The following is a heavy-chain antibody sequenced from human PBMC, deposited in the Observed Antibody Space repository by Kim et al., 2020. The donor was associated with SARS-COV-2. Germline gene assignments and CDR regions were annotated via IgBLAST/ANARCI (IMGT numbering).Heavy chain of an antibody. Sequence: GGSLRLSCAASGFTFSSYSMNWVRQAPGKGLQWVSSISSSSSYIYYADSVKGRFTISRDNAKNSLYLQMNSLRAEDTAVYYCAREYCSGGSCFDAFDIWGQGTMVTVSS. V-gene: IGHV3-21*01. D-gene: IGHD2-15*01. CDR1: GFTFSSYS. J-gene: IGHJ3*02. CDR3: AREYCSGGSCFDAFDI. CDR2: ISSSSSYI.